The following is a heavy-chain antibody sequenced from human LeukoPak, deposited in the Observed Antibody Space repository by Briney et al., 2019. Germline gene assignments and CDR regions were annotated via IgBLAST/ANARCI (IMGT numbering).Heavy chain of an antibody. Sequence: GASVKVSCKASGGTFSSYAISWVRQAPGQGLEWMGGIIPIFGTANYAQKFQGRVTITADKSTSTAYMELSSLRSEDTAVYYCARDRPGLGWSGYYNRLSYFDYWGQGTLVTVSS. CDR2: IIPIFGTA. CDR1: GGTFSSYA. V-gene: IGHV1-69*06. CDR3: ARDRPGLGWSGYYNRLSYFDY. J-gene: IGHJ4*02. D-gene: IGHD3-3*01.